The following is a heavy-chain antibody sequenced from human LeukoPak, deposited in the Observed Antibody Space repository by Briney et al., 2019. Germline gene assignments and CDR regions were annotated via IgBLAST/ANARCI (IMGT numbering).Heavy chain of an antibody. CDR2: INGRGGST. Sequence: PGGSLRLSCAASGFTFSNYAMSWVRQAPGKGLEWVSSINGRGGSTYYADSVKGRFTISRDNSKNTLYLQMNSLRAGDTAVYYCASIAVAGTRSWGQGTLVTVSS. D-gene: IGHD6-19*01. CDR1: GFTFSNYA. V-gene: IGHV3-23*01. CDR3: ASIAVAGTRS. J-gene: IGHJ4*02.